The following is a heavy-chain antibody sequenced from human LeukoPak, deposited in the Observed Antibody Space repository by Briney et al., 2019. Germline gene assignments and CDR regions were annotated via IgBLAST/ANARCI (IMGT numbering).Heavy chain of an antibody. Sequence: PGGSLRLSCAASGFTFSSYAMHWVRQAPGKGLEWVAVISYDGSNKYYADSVKGRFTISRDNSKNTLYLQMNSLRAEDTAVYYCARVSFQYRSSWYGLDYWGQGTLVTVSS. V-gene: IGHV3-30-3*01. CDR1: GFTFSSYA. J-gene: IGHJ4*02. D-gene: IGHD6-13*01. CDR3: ARVSFQYRSSWYGLDY. CDR2: ISYDGSNK.